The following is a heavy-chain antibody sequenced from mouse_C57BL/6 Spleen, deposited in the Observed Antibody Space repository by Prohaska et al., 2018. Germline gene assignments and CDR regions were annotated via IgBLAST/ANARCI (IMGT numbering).Heavy chain of an antibody. CDR1: GYSITSGSY. J-gene: IGHJ2*01. CDR3: AREGVYDGYPDY. CDR2: RGEYGSK. Sequence: DVQLQESGPGLVKPSQSLSLTCSVTGYSITSGSYWNWIRQFPGNKLEWMRYRGEYGSKNYNPPVKNRSCITGGKSKKQCFIKVNSVTTEDTATYYCAREGVYDGYPDYWGQGTTLTVSS. V-gene: IGHV3-6*01. D-gene: IGHD2-3*01.